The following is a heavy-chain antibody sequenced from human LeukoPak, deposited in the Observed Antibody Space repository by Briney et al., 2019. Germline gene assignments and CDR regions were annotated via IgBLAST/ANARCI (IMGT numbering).Heavy chain of an antibody. CDR2: IFYSGST. CDR3: ARRTIAAAVTFDY. V-gene: IGHV4-59*12. D-gene: IGHD6-13*01. J-gene: IGHJ4*02. CDR1: GASISSYY. Sequence: PSETLSLTCTVSGASISSYYWSWIRQSPGKRLEWIGYIFYSGSTNYNPSLKSRVTISVDTSKNQFSLKLSSVTAADTAVYYCARRTIAAAVTFDYWGQGTLVTVSS.